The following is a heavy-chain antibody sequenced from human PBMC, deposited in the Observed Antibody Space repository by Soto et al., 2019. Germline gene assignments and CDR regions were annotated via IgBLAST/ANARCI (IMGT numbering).Heavy chain of an antibody. CDR1: GFTFSSYA. D-gene: IGHD2-2*01. CDR3: AKDARGVVIPTARGYFDY. V-gene: IGHV3-23*01. J-gene: IGHJ4*02. Sequence: EVQVLESGGGLVQPGGSLRLSCAASGFTFSSYAMSWVRQAPGKGLEWVSAISGSGGSTYYADSVKGRFTISRDNSKNTLYLQMNSLRAEDTAVYYCAKDARGVVIPTARGYFDYWGQGTLVTVSS. CDR2: ISGSGGST.